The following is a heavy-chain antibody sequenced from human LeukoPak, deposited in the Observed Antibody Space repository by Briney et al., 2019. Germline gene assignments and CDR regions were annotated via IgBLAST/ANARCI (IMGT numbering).Heavy chain of an antibody. J-gene: IGHJ5*02. CDR2: IRHDGSSE. CDR1: GFSFGPNA. V-gene: IGHV3-30*02. CDR3: ARHNTRFLERLPALGS. Sequence: GGSLRLSCAASGFSFGPNAMSWVRQAPGKGLEWVAFIRHDGSSEYYADSVKGRFIISRDRSGNTLYLQMKSLRPEDTAIYYCARHNTRFLERLPALGSWGQGTLVTVSS. D-gene: IGHD3-3*01.